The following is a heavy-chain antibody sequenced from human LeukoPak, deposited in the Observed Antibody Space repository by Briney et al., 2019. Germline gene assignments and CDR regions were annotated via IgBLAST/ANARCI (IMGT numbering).Heavy chain of an antibody. V-gene: IGHV3-7*01. Sequence: GGSLRLSCAASGFRFNTFWMSWVRQAPGKGLEWVANIKQDGNEKYYADSVKGRFTISRDNGKNSLDLQMNSLRAEDTAVYYCARDRPSDYWGQGTLVTVSS. J-gene: IGHJ4*02. CDR3: ARDRPSDY. CDR1: GFRFNTFW. CDR2: IKQDGNEK.